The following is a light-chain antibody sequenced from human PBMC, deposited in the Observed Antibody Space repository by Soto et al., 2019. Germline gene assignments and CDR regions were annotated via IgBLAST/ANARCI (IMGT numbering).Light chain of an antibody. CDR1: SSDVGGYTY. V-gene: IGLV2-14*03. CDR2: DVS. CDR3: SSYTSSTTSVV. Sequence: QSVLTQPASVSGSPGQSITISCTGTSSDVGGYTYVSWYQHHPGKAPKLMIYDVSNRPSGVSSRFSGSKSGNTASLTISGLQAEDEADYYCSSYTSSTTSVVFGGGIMVTVL. J-gene: IGLJ2*01.